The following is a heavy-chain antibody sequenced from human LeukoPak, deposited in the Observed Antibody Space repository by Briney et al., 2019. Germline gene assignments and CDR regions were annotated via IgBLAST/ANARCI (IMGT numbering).Heavy chain of an antibody. V-gene: IGHV3-48*01. CDR2: VSGSGSTV. Sequence: GSLLLSCAASGFTFSDHIMNWVRQLPGKRLEWVAYVSGSGSTVYYADSVKGRFTISRDNGKSSLYLQMNSLRVEDTALYYCVRQFASWGQGTLVTVSS. CDR1: GFTFSDHI. CDR3: VRQFAS. J-gene: IGHJ4*02.